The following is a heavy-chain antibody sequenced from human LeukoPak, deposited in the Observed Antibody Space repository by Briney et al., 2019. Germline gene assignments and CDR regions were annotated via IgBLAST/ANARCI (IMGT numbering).Heavy chain of an antibody. Sequence: GGSLRLSCAASGFTVSSNYMSWVRQAPGKGLEWVSVIYSGGSTYYADSVKGRFTISRDNSKNTLYLQMNSLRAEDTAVYYCARDLLLWFGESKLFDYWGQGTLVTVSS. CDR1: GFTVSSNY. D-gene: IGHD3-10*01. CDR2: IYSGGST. CDR3: ARDLLLWFGESKLFDY. V-gene: IGHV3-66*01. J-gene: IGHJ4*02.